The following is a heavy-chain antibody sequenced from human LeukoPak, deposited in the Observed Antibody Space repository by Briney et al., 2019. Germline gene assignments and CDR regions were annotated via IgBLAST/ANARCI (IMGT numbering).Heavy chain of an antibody. V-gene: IGHV3-21*05. Sequence: PGGSLGLSCAASGFIFSSYSMNWVRQAPGGGLEWISYLGLASGFASYADSVRGRFTISSDTAANTLYLHMHSLRAEDTAVCYCARDHNWAFDYWGQGALVTVSS. J-gene: IGHJ4*02. CDR2: LGLASGFA. D-gene: IGHD1-20*01. CDR3: ARDHNWAFDY. CDR1: GFIFSSYS.